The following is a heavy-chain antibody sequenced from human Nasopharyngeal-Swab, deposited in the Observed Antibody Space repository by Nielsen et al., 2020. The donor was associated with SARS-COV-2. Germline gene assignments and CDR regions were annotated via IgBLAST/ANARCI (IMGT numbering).Heavy chain of an antibody. Sequence: SGPTLVKPTQTLTLTCSFSGFSLTTSGVGVAWIRQPPGTALEWLALIYWDDDQRYKPSLKTLLTITKDPSKLTVVLTLTDMGPVDSGTYYCAHITRGLERDTIFGVPLASLSYYYMDVWGKGTTVTVS. CDR3: AHITRGLERDTIFGVPLASLSYYYMDV. CDR1: GFSLTTSGVG. CDR2: IYWDDDQ. J-gene: IGHJ6*03. V-gene: IGHV2-5*02. D-gene: IGHD3-3*01.